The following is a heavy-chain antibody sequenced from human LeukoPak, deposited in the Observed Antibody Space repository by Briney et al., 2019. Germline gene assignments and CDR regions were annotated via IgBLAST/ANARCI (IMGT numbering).Heavy chain of an antibody. J-gene: IGHJ3*02. CDR1: GYTFTSYY. Sequence: ASVTVSCKASGYTFTSYYMHWVRQAPGQGLEWMGIIDPGGGSTIYAQKFQGRVTMTRDTSTSTVAMELSSLTSEDTAVYYCARVYDSSQNAFDMWGQGTMVTVSS. V-gene: IGHV1-46*01. CDR2: IDPGGGST. D-gene: IGHD3-22*01. CDR3: ARVYDSSQNAFDM.